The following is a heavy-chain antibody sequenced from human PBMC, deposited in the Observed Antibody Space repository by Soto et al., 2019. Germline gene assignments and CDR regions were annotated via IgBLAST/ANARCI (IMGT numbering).Heavy chain of an antibody. CDR3: AKVMTRWPLYYFDF. V-gene: IGHV3-53*04. Sequence: GGSLRLSCAASGVTVSSNYMSWVRQAPGKGLEWVSVIYSGGSTYYADSVKGRFTISRHNSKNTLYLQMNSLRAEDTAVYYCAKVMTRWPLYYFDFWGQRTPVTVSS. CDR1: GVTVSSNY. D-gene: IGHD3-16*01. J-gene: IGHJ4*02. CDR2: IYSGGST.